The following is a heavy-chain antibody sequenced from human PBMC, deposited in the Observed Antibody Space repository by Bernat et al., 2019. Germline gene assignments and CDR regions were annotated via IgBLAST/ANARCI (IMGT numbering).Heavy chain of an antibody. V-gene: IGHV3-30*02. J-gene: IGHJ3*02. CDR3: AKVYFSDAFDI. Sequence: QVQLVESGGGVVQPGGSLRLSCAASGFPFSNYAMHWVRQAPGKGLEWVAFIRYDGSDKYYAESVKGLFTLSRDNSKDTLDLQMNSLRAEETAVYLCAKVYFSDAFDIWGQGTMVTGSS. CDR2: IRYDGSDK. CDR1: GFPFSNYA. D-gene: IGHD2/OR15-2a*01.